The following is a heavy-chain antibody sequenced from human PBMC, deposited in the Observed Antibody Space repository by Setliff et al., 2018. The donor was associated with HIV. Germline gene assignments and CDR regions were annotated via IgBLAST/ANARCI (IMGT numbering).Heavy chain of an antibody. CDR3: VSGPLSGYGYYFDY. D-gene: IGHD3-3*01. J-gene: IGHJ4*02. CDR1: GGSFSGYY. CDR2: INHSGST. V-gene: IGHV4-34*01. Sequence: SETLSLTCAVYGGSFSGYYWTWIRQPPGKGLEWIGEINHSGSTNYNPSLKSRVTIPVDTSKNQFSLKLRSVTAADTAVYYCVSGPLSGYGYYFDYWGQGALVTVSS.